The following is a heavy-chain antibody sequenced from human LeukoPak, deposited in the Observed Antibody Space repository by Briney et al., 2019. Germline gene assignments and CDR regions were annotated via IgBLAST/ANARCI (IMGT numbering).Heavy chain of an antibody. CDR1: GGSISSSSYY. V-gene: IGHV4-39*07. Sequence: SETLSLTCTVSGGSISSSSYYWGWIRQPPGKGLEWIGSIYYSGSTYYNPSLKSRVTISVDTSKNQFSLKLSSVTAADTAVYYCARVVTPLTPEPYYFDYWGQGTLVTVSS. CDR3: ARVVTPLTPEPYYFDY. CDR2: IYYSGST. D-gene: IGHD2-21*02. J-gene: IGHJ4*02.